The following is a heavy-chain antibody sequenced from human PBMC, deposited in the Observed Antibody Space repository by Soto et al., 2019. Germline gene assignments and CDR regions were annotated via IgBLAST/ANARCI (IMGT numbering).Heavy chain of an antibody. D-gene: IGHD2-15*01. CDR3: ARDIVVVVAVYGPERNWFDP. V-gene: IGHV1-8*01. Sequence: VASVKVSCKASGYTFTSYDINWVRQATGQGLEWMGWMNPNSGNTGYAQKFQGRVTMTRNTSISTAYMELSSLRSEDTAVYYCARDIVVVVAVYGPERNWFDPWGQGTLVTVSS. J-gene: IGHJ5*02. CDR2: MNPNSGNT. CDR1: GYTFTSYD.